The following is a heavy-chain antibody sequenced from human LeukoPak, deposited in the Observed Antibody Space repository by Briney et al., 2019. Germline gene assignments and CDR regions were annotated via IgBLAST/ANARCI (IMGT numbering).Heavy chain of an antibody. Sequence: GGSLRLSCAASGFTFDDYAMHWVRQAPGKGLEWVSLISWNGASTYYADSVKGRFTISRDNAKNSLYLQMNSLRAEDTAVYYCARARWHYYDSSGYYYEYFQHWGQGTLVTVSS. D-gene: IGHD3-22*01. CDR1: GFTFDDYA. CDR3: ARARWHYYDSSGYYYEYFQH. V-gene: IGHV3-43D*03. J-gene: IGHJ1*01. CDR2: ISWNGAST.